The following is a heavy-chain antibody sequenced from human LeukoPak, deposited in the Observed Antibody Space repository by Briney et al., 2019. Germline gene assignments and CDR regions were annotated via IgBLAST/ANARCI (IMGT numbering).Heavy chain of an antibody. J-gene: IGHJ4*02. V-gene: IGHV4-34*01. CDR3: ARGIRRHYYGSGSYYNTGRRIGDYFDY. CDR1: GGSFSGYY. CDR2: INHSGST. Sequence: KPSETLSLTCAVYGGSFSGYYWSWIRQPPGKGLEWIGEINHSGSTNYNPSLKSRVTISVDTSKNQFSLKLSSVTAADTAVYYCARGIRRHYYGSGSYYNTGRRIGDYFDYWGQGTLVTVSS. D-gene: IGHD3-10*01.